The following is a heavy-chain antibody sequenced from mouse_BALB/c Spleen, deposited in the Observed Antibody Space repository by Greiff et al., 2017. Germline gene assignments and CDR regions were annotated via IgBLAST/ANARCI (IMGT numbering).Heavy chain of an antibody. V-gene: IGHV3-6*02. CDR2: ISYDGSN. J-gene: IGHJ4*01. Sequence: EVQLQQSGPGLVKPSQSLSLTCSVTGYSITSGYYWNWIRQPPGNKLEWMGYISYDGSNNYNPSLKNRISITRDTSKNQFFLKLNSVTTEDTATYYCARVPYDGYYGDAMDYWGQGTSVTVSS. CDR3: ARVPYDGYYGDAMDY. D-gene: IGHD2-3*01. CDR1: GYSITSGYY.